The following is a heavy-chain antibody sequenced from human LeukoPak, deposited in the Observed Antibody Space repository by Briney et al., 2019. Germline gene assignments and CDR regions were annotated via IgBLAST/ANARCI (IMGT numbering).Heavy chain of an antibody. J-gene: IGHJ4*02. CDR2: IYYSGNS. D-gene: IGHD5-18*01. V-gene: IGHV4-39*07. CDR1: GDSISSSIYY. Sequence: SETLSLTCTVSGDSISSSIYYWGWIRQPPGKGLEWIGSIYYSGNSYYNPSLKSRVTISVDTSKNQFSLKLSSVTAADTAVYYCAREILKDTAMVLTSPFDYWGQGTLVTVSS. CDR3: AREILKDTAMVLTSPFDY.